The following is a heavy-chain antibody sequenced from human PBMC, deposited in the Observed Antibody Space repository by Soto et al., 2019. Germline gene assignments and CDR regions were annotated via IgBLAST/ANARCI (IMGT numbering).Heavy chain of an antibody. J-gene: IGHJ1*01. D-gene: IGHD2-2*02. V-gene: IGHV3-74*01. CDR3: ARDNCSSTSCYSEYFQH. CDR2: INSDGSST. Sequence: GGSLRLSCAASGFTFSSYWMHWVRQAPGKGLVWVSRINSDGSSTSYADSVKGRFTISRDNAKNTLYLQMNSLRAEDTAVYYCARDNCSSTSCYSEYFQHWGQGTLVTVS. CDR1: GFTFSSYW.